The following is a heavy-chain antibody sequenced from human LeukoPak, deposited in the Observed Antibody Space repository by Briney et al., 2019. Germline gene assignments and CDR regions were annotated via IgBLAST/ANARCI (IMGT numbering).Heavy chain of an antibody. D-gene: IGHD4-17*01. CDR2: IKQDGSEK. CDR3: ARVRDYAVLLDY. V-gene: IGHV3-7*01. CDR1: GFTFSSYS. J-gene: IGHJ4*02. Sequence: GGSLRLSCAASGFTFSSYSMNWVRQAPGKGLEWVANIKQDGSEKYYVDSVKGRFTISRDNAKNSLYLQMNSLRAEDTAVYYCARVRDYAVLLDYWGQGTLVTVSS.